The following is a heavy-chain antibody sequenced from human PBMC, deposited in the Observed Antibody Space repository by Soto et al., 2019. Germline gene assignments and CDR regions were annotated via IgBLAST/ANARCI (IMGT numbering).Heavy chain of an antibody. Sequence: GASVKVSCKASGYTFTSYGISWVRQAPGQGLEWMGWISAYDGNTNYAQKLQGRVTMTTDTSTSTAYMELRSLRSDDTAVYYCARGPAFRELWLHFDYWGRGTLVTVS. CDR2: ISAYDGNT. CDR1: GYTFTSYG. D-gene: IGHD3-16*01. CDR3: ARGPAFRELWLHFDY. V-gene: IGHV1-18*01. J-gene: IGHJ4*02.